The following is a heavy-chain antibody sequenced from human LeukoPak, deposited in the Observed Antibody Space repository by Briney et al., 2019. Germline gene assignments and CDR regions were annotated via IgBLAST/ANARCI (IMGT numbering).Heavy chain of an antibody. CDR2: ISYDGSNK. D-gene: IGHD3-10*01. Sequence: GGSLRLSCAASGFTFSSHWMHWVRQVPGKGLEWVAVISYDGSNKYYADSVKGRFTISRDDSKNTLYLQMNSLRAEDTAVYYCARDGGYYGSGSYYNPSYWGQGTLVTVSS. CDR3: ARDGGYYGSGSYYNPSY. V-gene: IGHV3-30-3*01. J-gene: IGHJ4*02. CDR1: GFTFSSHW.